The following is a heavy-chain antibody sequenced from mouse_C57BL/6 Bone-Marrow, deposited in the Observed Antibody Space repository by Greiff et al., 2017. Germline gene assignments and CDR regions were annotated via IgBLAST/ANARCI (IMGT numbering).Heavy chain of an antibody. V-gene: IGHV1-75*01. CDR2: IFPGSGST. CDR3: ARPGDGYIRYYAMDY. CDR1: GYTFTDYY. J-gene: IGHJ4*01. Sequence: QVQLKESGPELVKPGASVKISCKASGYTFTDYYINWVKQRPGQGLEWIGWIFPGSGSTYYNEKFKGKATLTVDKSSSTAYMWLSSLTSEDSAVYFCARPGDGYIRYYAMDYWGQGTSVTVSS. D-gene: IGHD2-3*01.